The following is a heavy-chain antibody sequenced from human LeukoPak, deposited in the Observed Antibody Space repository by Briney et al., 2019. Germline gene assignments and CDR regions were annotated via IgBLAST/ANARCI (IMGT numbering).Heavy chain of an antibody. J-gene: IGHJ6*03. Sequence: GGSLRLSCAASGFTFSSYWMHWVRQAPGKGLVWVSHINSDGSSSTYADSVKGRFTISRDNAKNTLYLQMNSLRAEDTAVYYCAKEITIFGVVNPMDVWGKGTTVTVSS. D-gene: IGHD3-3*01. CDR3: AKEITIFGVVNPMDV. CDR1: GFTFSSYW. CDR2: INSDGSSS. V-gene: IGHV3-74*01.